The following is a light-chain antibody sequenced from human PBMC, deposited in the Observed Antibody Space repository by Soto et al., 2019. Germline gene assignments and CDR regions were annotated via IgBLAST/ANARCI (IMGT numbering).Light chain of an antibody. CDR1: NSNIGAGYD. CDR3: QSYDSRLSAYV. Sequence: QSLLTHPPSVSDAPGQRVTISCTGSNSNIGAGYDVHWYLQLPGTAPKLLVYTNNNRPSGVPDRFSGSKSGTSASLAITGLQAEDEADYYCQSYDSRLSAYVFGTGTKVTVL. V-gene: IGLV1-40*01. CDR2: TNN. J-gene: IGLJ1*01.